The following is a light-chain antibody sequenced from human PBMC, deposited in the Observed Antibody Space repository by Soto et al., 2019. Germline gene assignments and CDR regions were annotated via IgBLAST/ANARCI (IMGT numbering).Light chain of an antibody. CDR1: QSVSSY. J-gene: IGKJ5*01. Sequence: EIVLTQSPATLSLSPGERATLSCRASQSVSSYLAWYQQKPGQAPRLLIYDASNRATGIPARFSGSGSGTDFTLTISSLEPEDFVVYYCQQRSNWPPHFGQGTRLEIK. CDR2: DAS. CDR3: QQRSNWPPH. V-gene: IGKV3-11*01.